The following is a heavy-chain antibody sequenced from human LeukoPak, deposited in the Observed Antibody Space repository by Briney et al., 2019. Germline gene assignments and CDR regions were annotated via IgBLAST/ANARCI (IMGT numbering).Heavy chain of an antibody. CDR3: AREGLIPRRGMAYYFDY. D-gene: IGHD1-14*01. V-gene: IGHV3-7*01. J-gene: IGHJ4*02. CDR2: IKQDGSEK. Sequence: PGVSLRLSCAASGFTFSSYWMSWVRQARGKGLEWVANIKQDGSEKYYVDSVKGRFTISRDNAKNSLYLQMNSLRAEDTAVYYCAREGLIPRRGMAYYFDYWGQGTLVTVSS. CDR1: GFTFSSYW.